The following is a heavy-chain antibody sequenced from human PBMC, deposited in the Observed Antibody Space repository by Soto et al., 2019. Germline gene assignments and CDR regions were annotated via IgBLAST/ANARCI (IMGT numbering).Heavy chain of an antibody. CDR1: GGTFSSYA. J-gene: IGHJ3*02. V-gene: IGHV1-69*13. Sequence: SVKVSCKASGGTFSSYAISWVRQAPGQGLEWMGGIIPIFGTANYAQKFQGRVTITADESTSTAYMELSSLRSEDTAVYYCARDRVGDSSSAFDIWGQGTMVTVSS. CDR3: ARDRVGDSSSAFDI. D-gene: IGHD3-22*01. CDR2: IIPIFGTA.